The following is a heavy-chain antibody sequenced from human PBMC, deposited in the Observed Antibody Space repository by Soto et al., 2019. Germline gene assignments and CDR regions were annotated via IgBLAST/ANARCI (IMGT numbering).Heavy chain of an antibody. J-gene: IGHJ5*02. CDR3: AAYSGTTGGLDP. CDR2: ILSGGSI. D-gene: IGHD5-12*01. Sequence: EVQVVESGGGLIQPGGSLRLSCAASGFTVGSNHMSWVRQAPGKGLEWVSIILSGGSIYYADSVRGRFTISRDNSRDTVSLQMHNLSAEDTAMYLCAAYSGTTGGLDPWGQGALVTVSS. V-gene: IGHV3-53*01. CDR1: GFTVGSNH.